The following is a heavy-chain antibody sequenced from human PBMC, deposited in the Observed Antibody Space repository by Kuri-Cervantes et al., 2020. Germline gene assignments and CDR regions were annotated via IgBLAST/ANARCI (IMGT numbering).Heavy chain of an antibody. D-gene: IGHD2-21*02. Sequence: GGSLRLSCAASGFTFDDYAMHWVRQVLGKGLEWVSGISWNSGTIAYADSVKGRFTISRDNAKNSLYLQMNSLRAEDTALYYCAKDLGPVVTARQAYWGQGTLVTASS. CDR1: GFTFDDYA. CDR2: ISWNSGTI. CDR3: AKDLGPVVTARQAY. J-gene: IGHJ4*02. V-gene: IGHV3-9*01.